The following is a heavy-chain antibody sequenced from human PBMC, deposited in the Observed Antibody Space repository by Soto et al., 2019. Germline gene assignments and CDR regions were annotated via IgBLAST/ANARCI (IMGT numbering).Heavy chain of an antibody. CDR2: MNPNSGNT. D-gene: IGHD3-16*01. J-gene: IGHJ5*02. V-gene: IGHV1-8*01. Sequence: QVQLVQSGAEVKKPGASVKVSCKASGYTFTSYDINWVRLATGQGLEWMGWMNPNSGNTAYAQKFQGRVTMTRDTSIITAYMELSCLRSEDTAVYYCARLKQDYAVAWGQGTLVPVSS. CDR1: GYTFTSYD. CDR3: ARLKQDYAVA.